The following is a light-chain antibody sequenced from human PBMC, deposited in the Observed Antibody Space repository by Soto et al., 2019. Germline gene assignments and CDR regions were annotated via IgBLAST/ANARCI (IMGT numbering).Light chain of an antibody. V-gene: IGKV1-12*01. Sequence: DIQMTQSPSSVSASVGDRVTITCRASQAIDSWLAWYQQKSGEAPKLLIFTGSLLHSGVPPRFSGSGSGTDFTLTISSLQPEDFATYYCQQTLSFPPTFGQGTKVDIK. CDR1: QAIDSW. CDR2: TGS. J-gene: IGKJ1*01. CDR3: QQTLSFPPT.